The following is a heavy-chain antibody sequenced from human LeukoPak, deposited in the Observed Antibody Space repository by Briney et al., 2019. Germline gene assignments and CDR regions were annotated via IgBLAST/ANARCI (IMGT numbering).Heavy chain of an antibody. CDR2: IYPGDSDT. V-gene: IGHV5-51*01. Sequence: GESLKISCKGSGYSFTSYWIGWVRQMPGKGLEWMGIIYPGDSDTRYSPSFQGQVTISADKSISTAYLQWSSLKASDTAMYYCARLKGRDGYNFKDLLRYDYWGQGTLVTVSS. J-gene: IGHJ4*02. CDR1: GYSFTSYW. CDR3: ARLKGRDGYNFKDLLRYDY. D-gene: IGHD5-24*01.